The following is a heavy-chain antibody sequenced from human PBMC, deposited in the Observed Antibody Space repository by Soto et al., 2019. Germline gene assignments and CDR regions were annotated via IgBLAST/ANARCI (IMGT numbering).Heavy chain of an antibody. CDR3: AKDSALLWFGDLFFDYYGMDV. V-gene: IGHV3-23*01. D-gene: IGHD3-10*01. CDR2: ISGSGGST. J-gene: IGHJ6*02. Sequence: GGSLRLSCAASGFTFSSYAMSWVRQAPGKGLEWVSAISGSGGSTYYADSVKGRFTISRDNSKNTLYLQMNSLRAEDTAVYYCAKDSALLWFGDLFFDYYGMDVWGQGTTVTVSS. CDR1: GFTFSSYA.